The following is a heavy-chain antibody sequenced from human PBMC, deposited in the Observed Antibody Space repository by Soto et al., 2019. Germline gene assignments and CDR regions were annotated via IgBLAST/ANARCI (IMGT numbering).Heavy chain of an antibody. Sequence: SETLSVGCTFSVGSISIYYWSWIRQPPGKGLEWIGYIYYSGSTNYNPSLKSRVTISVDTSKNQFSLKLSSVTAADTAVYYCARDPSIAARMSWFDPWGQGTMVTVSS. CDR3: ARDPSIAARMSWFDP. CDR1: VGSISIYY. J-gene: IGHJ5*02. D-gene: IGHD6-6*01. V-gene: IGHV4-59*01. CDR2: IYYSGST.